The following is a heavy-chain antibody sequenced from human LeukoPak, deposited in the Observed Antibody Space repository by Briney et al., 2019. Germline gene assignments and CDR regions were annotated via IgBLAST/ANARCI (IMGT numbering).Heavy chain of an antibody. CDR1: GGSISSSSYY. J-gene: IGHJ4*02. Sequence: KPSETLSLTCTVSGGSISSSSYYWGWIRQPPGKGLEWIGSIYYSGSTYYNPSLKSRVTVSVDASKNQFSLKLSSVTAADTAVYYCASPYSGKPLYYFDYWGQGTLVTVSS. D-gene: IGHD2-21*01. CDR2: IYYSGST. V-gene: IGHV4-39*01. CDR3: ASPYSGKPLYYFDY.